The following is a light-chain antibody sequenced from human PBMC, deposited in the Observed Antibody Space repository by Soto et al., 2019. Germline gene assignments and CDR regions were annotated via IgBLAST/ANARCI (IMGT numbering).Light chain of an antibody. J-gene: IGKJ1*01. CDR3: LQYNSYPWT. Sequence: DIQVTQSPSAMSASVGDRVTITCRASQDISHYLAWFQQKPGKVPKRLIFAVSNLESGVLSRFRGSGSGTEFTLTITSLQPEDFATYYCLQYNSYPWTLGQGTKRDTK. CDR2: AVS. V-gene: IGKV1-17*03. CDR1: QDISHY.